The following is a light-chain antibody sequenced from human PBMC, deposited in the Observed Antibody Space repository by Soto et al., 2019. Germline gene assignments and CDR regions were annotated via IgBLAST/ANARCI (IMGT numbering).Light chain of an antibody. CDR1: QSVSSN. CDR3: QQYNDWPWT. Sequence: EIVMTQSPATLSVSPEERATLSCRASQSVSSNLAWYQQKPGQTPRLVIYDTSTRATGIPARFSGSGSGTEFTLTISSLQSEDFAVYYCQQYNDWPWTFGQGTKVEI. V-gene: IGKV3-15*01. J-gene: IGKJ1*01. CDR2: DTS.